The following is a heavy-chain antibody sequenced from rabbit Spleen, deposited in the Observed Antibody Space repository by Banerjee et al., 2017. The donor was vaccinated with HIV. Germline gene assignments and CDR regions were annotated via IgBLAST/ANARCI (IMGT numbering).Heavy chain of an antibody. Sequence: QEQLKESGGGLVQPGGSLKLSCKASGFTLSSYYMSWVRQAPGKGLEWIGCINTSTGTTVYATWAKGRFTISRTSSPSVTLQMTSLTAADTATYFCARAIVPWLGLTRLDLWGQGTLVTVS. CDR1: GFTLSSYYM. J-gene: IGHJ3*01. CDR3: ARAIVPWLGLTRLDL. CDR2: INTSTGTT. D-gene: IGHD4-1*01. V-gene: IGHV1S45*01.